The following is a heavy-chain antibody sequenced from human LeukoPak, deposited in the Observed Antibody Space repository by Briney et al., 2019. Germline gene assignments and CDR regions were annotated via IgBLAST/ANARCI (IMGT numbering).Heavy chain of an antibody. V-gene: IGHV4-4*07. CDR2: IYTSGST. Sequence: SETLAHTCTGSGGSISSYYWSWIRQPAGKGLEWIGRIYTSGSTNYNPSLKSRVTISVDTSKNQFSLKLSSVTAADTAVYYCARGATTHGGIYDYWGQGTLVTVSS. D-gene: IGHD3-16*01. CDR3: ARGATTHGGIYDY. CDR1: GGSISSYY. J-gene: IGHJ4*02.